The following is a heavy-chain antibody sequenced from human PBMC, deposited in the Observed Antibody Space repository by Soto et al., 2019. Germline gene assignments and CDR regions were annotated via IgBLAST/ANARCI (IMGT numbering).Heavy chain of an antibody. V-gene: IGHV3-74*01. D-gene: IGHD2-15*01. CDR1: GFTFSSYW. Sequence: EVQLVESGGGLVQPGGSLSFSCAAPGFTFSSYWMHWVRQAPGKGLGWVSRINSDGSSTGYADSVKGRFTISRDNAKNTLYLQMNSLRAEDTAVYYCVRTSLVVAAATREDYWGQGTLVTVSS. J-gene: IGHJ4*02. CDR2: INSDGSST. CDR3: VRTSLVVAAATREDY.